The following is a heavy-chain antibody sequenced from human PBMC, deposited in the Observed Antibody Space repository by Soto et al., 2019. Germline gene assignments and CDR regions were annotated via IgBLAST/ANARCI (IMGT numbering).Heavy chain of an antibody. CDR2: ISTSGSTK. D-gene: IGHD6-19*01. Sequence: PGGSLRLSCVASGFTFSSYEMNWVTQAPGKGLEWVSYISTSGSTKYYADSVKGRFTISRDNAKNSLYLQMNSLRVEDTAVYYRARANSGGDAFDFWGHGTMVTVSS. CDR3: ARANSGGDAFDF. V-gene: IGHV3-48*03. CDR1: GFTFSSYE. J-gene: IGHJ3*01.